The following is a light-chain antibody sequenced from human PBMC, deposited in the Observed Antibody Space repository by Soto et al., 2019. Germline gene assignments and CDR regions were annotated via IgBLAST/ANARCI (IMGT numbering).Light chain of an antibody. CDR2: GAS. CDR1: QSISSY. J-gene: IGKJ1*01. Sequence: EIVLTQSPATLSLSPGERATLSCRASQSISSYLAWYQQKPDQAPRLLIYGASSRATGIPDRFSGSGSGTDFTLTISRLEPEDFAVYYCQQYGSSPRTFGQGTKVEIK. CDR3: QQYGSSPRT. V-gene: IGKV3-20*01.